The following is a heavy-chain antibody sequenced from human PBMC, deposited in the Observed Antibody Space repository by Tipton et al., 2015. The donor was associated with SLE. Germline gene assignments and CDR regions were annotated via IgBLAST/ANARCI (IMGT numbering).Heavy chain of an antibody. CDR3: ARVSPSDYDFWSGLPRGFDQ. V-gene: IGHV4-39*01. D-gene: IGHD3-3*01. CDR2: INYSGSK. CDR1: GESITNNFYF. J-gene: IGHJ4*02. Sequence: TLSLTCTVSGESITNNFYFWGWIRQPPGQGLEWIANINYSGSKSYSPSLQRRVTISVDKSKNQFSLSLTRVTAADTAIYYCARVSPSDYDFWSGLPRGFDQWSQGTRVTVSS.